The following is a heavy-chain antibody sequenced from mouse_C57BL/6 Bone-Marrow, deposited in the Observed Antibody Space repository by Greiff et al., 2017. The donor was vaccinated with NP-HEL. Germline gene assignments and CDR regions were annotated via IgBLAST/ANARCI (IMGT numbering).Heavy chain of an antibody. CDR2: IDPENGDT. CDR1: GFNIKDDY. V-gene: IGHV14-4*01. CDR3: TTGNYYSNSYAMDY. D-gene: IGHD2-5*01. J-gene: IGHJ4*01. Sequence: VQLQQSGAELVRPGASVKLSCTASGFNIKDDYMHWVKQRPEQGLEWIGWIDPENGDTEYASKFQGKATITADTSSNPAYLQLSSLTSEDTAVYYCTTGNYYSNSYAMDYWGQGTSVTVSS.